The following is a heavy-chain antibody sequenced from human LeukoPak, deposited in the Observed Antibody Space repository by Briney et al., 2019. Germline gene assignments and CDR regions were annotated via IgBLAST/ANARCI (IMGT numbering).Heavy chain of an antibody. D-gene: IGHD1-7*01. Sequence: SETLSLTCTVSGGSISSGSYYWSWIRQPAGKGLEWIGRIYTSGSTNYNPSLKSRVTISVDTSKNQLSLKLSSVTAADAAVYYCARTTGSTVYLDAFDIWGQGTMVTVSS. CDR3: ARTTGSTVYLDAFDI. J-gene: IGHJ3*02. CDR1: GGSISSGSYY. V-gene: IGHV4-61*02. CDR2: IYTSGST.